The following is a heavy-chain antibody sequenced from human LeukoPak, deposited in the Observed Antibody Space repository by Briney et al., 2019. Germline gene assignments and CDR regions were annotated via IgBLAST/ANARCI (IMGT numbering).Heavy chain of an antibody. CDR3: ARDPLPSGSWGY. D-gene: IGHD1-26*01. Sequence: SETLSLTCTVSGGSISSGSYYWSWIRQPAGKGLEWIGRIYTSGSTNYNPSLKSRVTISVDTSKNQFSLKLSSVTAADTAVYYCARDPLPSGSWGYWGQETLVTVSS. CDR2: IYTSGST. J-gene: IGHJ4*02. V-gene: IGHV4-61*02. CDR1: GGSISSGSYY.